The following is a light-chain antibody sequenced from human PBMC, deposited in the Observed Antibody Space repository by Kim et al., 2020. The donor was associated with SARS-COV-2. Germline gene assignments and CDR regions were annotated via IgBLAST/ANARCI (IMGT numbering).Light chain of an antibody. CDR3: QQRSNLPYT. CDR2: DAS. V-gene: IGKV3-11*01. CDR1: QSVSSY. Sequence: LSLGERAALSCRASQSVSSYLAWYQQKPGQAPRLLIYDASNWATGIPARFSGSGSGTDFTLTISSLEPEDFAVYYCQQRSNLPYTFGQGTKLEI. J-gene: IGKJ2*01.